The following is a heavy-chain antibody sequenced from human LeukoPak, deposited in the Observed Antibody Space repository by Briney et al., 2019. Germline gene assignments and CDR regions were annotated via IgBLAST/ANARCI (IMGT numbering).Heavy chain of an antibody. CDR3: ARVVPAAIIRLDY. J-gene: IGHJ4*02. CDR1: GFTFSSYS. D-gene: IGHD2-2*01. V-gene: IGHV3-21*01. Sequence: GGSLRLSCAASGFTFSSYSMNWVRQAPGKGLEWVSSISSSSSYIYYADSVKGRFTISRDNAKNSLYLQMNSLGAEDAAVYYCARVVPAAIIRLDYWGQGTLVTVSS. CDR2: ISSSSSYI.